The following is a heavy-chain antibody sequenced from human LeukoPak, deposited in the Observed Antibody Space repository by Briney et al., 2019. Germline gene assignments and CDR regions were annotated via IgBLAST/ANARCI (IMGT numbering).Heavy chain of an antibody. D-gene: IGHD7-27*01. CDR1: GFTFSSYA. CDR3: AKIPQNWGSREGRDYVAFDI. Sequence: GGSLRLSCAASGFTFSSYAMSWVRRAPGKGLEWVSAISGSGGSTYYADSVKGRFTISRDNSKNTLYLQMNSLRAEDTAVYYCAKIPQNWGSREGRDYVAFDIWGQGTMVTVSS. J-gene: IGHJ3*02. V-gene: IGHV3-23*01. CDR2: ISGSGGST.